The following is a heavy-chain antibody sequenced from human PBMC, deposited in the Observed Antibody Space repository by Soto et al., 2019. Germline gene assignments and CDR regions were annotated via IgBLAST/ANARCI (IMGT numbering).Heavy chain of an antibody. CDR3: AKDWLAVRGEPPTD. CDR1: GFTFSSYA. CDR2: ISGSGGST. D-gene: IGHD3-10*01. Sequence: EVQLLESGGGLVQPGGSLRLSCAASGFTFSSYAMSWVRQAPGKGLEWVSAISGSGGSTYYADSVKGRFTISRDNSKNTLYLQMNSLRAEDTAVSYCAKDWLAVRGEPPTDWGQGTLVTVSS. J-gene: IGHJ4*02. V-gene: IGHV3-23*01.